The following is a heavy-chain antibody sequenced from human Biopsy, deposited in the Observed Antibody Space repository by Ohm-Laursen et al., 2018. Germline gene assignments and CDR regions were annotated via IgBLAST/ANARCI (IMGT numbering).Heavy chain of an antibody. CDR2: VYYSGTT. J-gene: IGHJ4*02. V-gene: IGHV4-61*01. CDR1: GGSVSDSFHF. CDR3: ARRGSGGRSFDY. Sequence: PPGTLSLTCSVSGGSVSDSFHFWSWIRQPPGKGLEWIGNVYYSGTTNYNPSLKSRVTISADTSKNQFSLKLGSVTVAGTAVFYCARRGSGGRSFDYWGQGSLVTVSA. D-gene: IGHD2-15*01.